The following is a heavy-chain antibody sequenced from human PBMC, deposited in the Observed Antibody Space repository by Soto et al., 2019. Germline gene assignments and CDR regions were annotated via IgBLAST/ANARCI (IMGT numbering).Heavy chain of an antibody. V-gene: IGHV3-74*01. D-gene: IGHD3-22*01. Sequence: EAQLVESGGGLVQPGGSLRLSCAVSGFTLSDYWMQWVRQAPGKGLVWVSRISRDGSDTIYADSVKGRFTISRDNAKNTLYLQMNRLRAEDTAVYYCARDFITRGDWGQGTLVTVSS. J-gene: IGHJ4*02. CDR1: GFTLSDYW. CDR3: ARDFITRGD. CDR2: ISRDGSDT.